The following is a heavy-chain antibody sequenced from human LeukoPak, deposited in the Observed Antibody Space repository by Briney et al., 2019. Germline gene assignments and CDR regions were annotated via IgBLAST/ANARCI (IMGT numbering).Heavy chain of an antibody. J-gene: IGHJ4*02. V-gene: IGHV3-7*01. CDR2: IKQDGSEK. CDR1: GFTFSSYG. CDR3: ARVDL. Sequence: GGSLRLSCAASGFTFSSYGMHWVRQAPGKGLKWVANIKQDGSEKYYVDSVKGRFTISRDNAKNSLYLQMNSLRAEDTAVYYCARVDLWGQGTLVTVSS.